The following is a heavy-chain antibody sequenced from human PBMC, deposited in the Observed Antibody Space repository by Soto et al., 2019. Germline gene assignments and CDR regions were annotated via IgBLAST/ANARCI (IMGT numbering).Heavy chain of an antibody. CDR1: GFTFSTWW. CDR2: CDGDGKAT. CDR3: SRGVDPISAAGMDV. D-gene: IGHD6-13*01. J-gene: IGHJ6*02. V-gene: IGHV3-74*01. Sequence: EVQLVASGGGLVQPGGSLRLSCAASGFTFSTWWMHWVRQVPGQGLEWVARCDGDGKATSYGASLTGRFTISRDNAKSTLYLQMSSLRAEEMAVYYCSRGVDPISAAGMDVWGQGTTVTVSS.